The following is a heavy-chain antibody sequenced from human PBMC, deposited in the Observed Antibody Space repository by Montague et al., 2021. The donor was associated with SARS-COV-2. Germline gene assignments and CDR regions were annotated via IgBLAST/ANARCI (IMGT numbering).Heavy chain of an antibody. CDR3: AKDPYYDFWSGYYFDY. Sequence: SLRLSCAASGFTFSNYAMSWVRQAPGKGLEWVSLIYSGGGSTYYXDSVKGRFTISRDNSKNTLYLQMNSLRAEDTAVYYCAKDPYYDFWSGYYFDYWGQGTLVTVSS. CDR1: GFTFSNYA. V-gene: IGHV3-23*03. CDR2: IYSGGGST. J-gene: IGHJ4*02. D-gene: IGHD3-3*01.